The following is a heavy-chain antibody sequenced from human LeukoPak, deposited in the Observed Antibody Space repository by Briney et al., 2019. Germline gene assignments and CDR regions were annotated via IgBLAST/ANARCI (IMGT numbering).Heavy chain of an antibody. D-gene: IGHD1-26*01. CDR1: GFTFSGYG. CDR3: AKGRSGTWELFYY. Sequence: GGSLRLSCAASGFTFSGYGMHWVRQAPGKGLEWVANINEDGREKYYVDSVKGRFTISRDNSKNTLYLQMNSLRAEDTAVYYCAKGRSGTWELFYYWGQGTLVTVSS. CDR2: INEDGREK. V-gene: IGHV3-7*01. J-gene: IGHJ4*02.